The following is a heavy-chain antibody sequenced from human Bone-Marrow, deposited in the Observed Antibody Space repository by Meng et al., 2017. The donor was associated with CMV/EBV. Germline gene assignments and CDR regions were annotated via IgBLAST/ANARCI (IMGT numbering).Heavy chain of an antibody. CDR2: IIPIFGTA. CDR1: GGTFSSYA. V-gene: IGHV1-69*05. J-gene: IGHJ4*02. D-gene: IGHD2-8*01. Sequence: SVKVSCKASGGTFSSYAISWVRQAPGQGLEWMGGIIPIFGTANYAQKFQGRVTITTDESTSTAYMELSSLRSEDTAVYYCARDPDPLHYCTNGVCYGDYWGQGTLVTVSS. CDR3: ARDPDPLHYCTNGVCYGDY.